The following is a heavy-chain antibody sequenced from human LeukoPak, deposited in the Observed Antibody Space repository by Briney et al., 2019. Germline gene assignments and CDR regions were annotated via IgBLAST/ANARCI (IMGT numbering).Heavy chain of an antibody. J-gene: IGHJ6*02. D-gene: IGHD2-2*01. CDR1: GGSISSYY. CDR2: IYYSGST. CDR3: ASGGIVVVPAAHYYYGMDV. Sequence: SETLSLTCTGSGGSISSYYWSWIRQPPGKGLEWIGYIYYSGSTNYNPSLKSRVTISVDTSKNQFSLKLSSVTAADTAVYYCASGGIVVVPAAHYYYGMDVWGQGTTVTVSS. V-gene: IGHV4-59*08.